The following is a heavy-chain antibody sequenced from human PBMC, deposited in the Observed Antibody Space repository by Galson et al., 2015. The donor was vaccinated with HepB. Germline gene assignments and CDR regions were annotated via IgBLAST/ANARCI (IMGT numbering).Heavy chain of an antibody. D-gene: IGHD2-8*02. Sequence: SLRLPCPASGFTLGSSGMHWVGQAPGMGLEWEAVISYDGSNKYYADSVKGRFTISRDNSKNTLYLQMNSLRAEDTAVYFCAVAYCTAASCPWSFDYWGQGTLVTVSS. J-gene: IGHJ4*02. V-gene: IGHV3-30*03. CDR1: GFTLGSSG. CDR2: ISYDGSNK. CDR3: AVAYCTAASCPWSFDY.